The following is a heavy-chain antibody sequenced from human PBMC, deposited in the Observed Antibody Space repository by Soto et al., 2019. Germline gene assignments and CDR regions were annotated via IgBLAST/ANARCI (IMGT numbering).Heavy chain of an antibody. V-gene: IGHV3-66*01. J-gene: IGHJ4*02. CDR2: IYSGGST. D-gene: IGHD3-3*01. CDR3: ARDLYYDFWSGYYPH. CDR1: GFTVSSNY. Sequence: GGSLRLSCAASGFTVSSNYMSWVRQAPGKGLEWVSVIYSGGSTYYADSVKGRFTISRDNSKNTLYLQMYSLRAEDTAVYYCARDLYYDFWSGYYPHWGQGTLVTVSS.